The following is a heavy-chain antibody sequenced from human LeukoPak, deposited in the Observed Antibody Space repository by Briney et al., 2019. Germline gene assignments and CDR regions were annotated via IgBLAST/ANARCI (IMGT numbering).Heavy chain of an antibody. Sequence: SETLSLTCSVSGGSISNYFCTWLRQPAGKGLEWIGRIYVTGSTIYNPSLKSRVTMSVDRSKNQFSLILNSVTAADTAVYYRAKGSRWFGPWGQGALVTVSS. CDR1: GGSISNYF. J-gene: IGHJ5*02. CDR2: IYVTGST. CDR3: AKGSRWFGP. V-gene: IGHV4-4*07. D-gene: IGHD2-15*01.